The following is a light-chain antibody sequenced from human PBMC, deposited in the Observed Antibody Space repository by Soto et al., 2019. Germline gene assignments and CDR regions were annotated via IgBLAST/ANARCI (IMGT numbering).Light chain of an antibody. Sequence: DIQLNQSPSFLSASVGDTVTITCRASQGMSTYLAWYQQKPGIVPKLLIRSASTLQSGVPPRFSGGGSGTEFTLTISTLQPDDSGIYYCQQLNGYQLAFGGGTNVEIK. CDR1: QGMSTY. CDR2: SAS. J-gene: IGKJ4*01. V-gene: IGKV1-9*01. CDR3: QQLNGYQLA.